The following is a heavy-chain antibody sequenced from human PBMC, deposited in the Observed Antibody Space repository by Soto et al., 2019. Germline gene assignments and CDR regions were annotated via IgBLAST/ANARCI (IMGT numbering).Heavy chain of an antibody. D-gene: IGHD2-2*02. CDR3: AKDVCSRSTTSCYTRLDF. Sequence: GPLRLSCAASGFTFDDYAMHWVRQAPGKGLEWVSLISWDGGRTYYADSVRGRFIVSRDSSKNSLYLQMSSLRVEDTALYYCAKDVCSRSTTSCYTRLDFWGQGALVTVSS. J-gene: IGHJ4*02. V-gene: IGHV3-43D*04. CDR1: GFTFDDYA. CDR2: ISWDGGRT.